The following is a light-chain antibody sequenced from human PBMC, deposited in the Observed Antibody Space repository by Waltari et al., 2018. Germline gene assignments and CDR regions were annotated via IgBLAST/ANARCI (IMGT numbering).Light chain of an antibody. CDR3: QQYNSYSWT. V-gene: IGKV1-5*03. CDR2: KAS. Sequence: DIQMTQSPSTLSASVGDRVTITCRASKSISSWMAWYQQKPGQAPNLLIYKASSLESGVPSRFSGSRSGTEFTVTISSLQPDDFATYYCQQYNSYSWTFGQGTKVEIK. CDR1: KSISSW. J-gene: IGKJ1*01.